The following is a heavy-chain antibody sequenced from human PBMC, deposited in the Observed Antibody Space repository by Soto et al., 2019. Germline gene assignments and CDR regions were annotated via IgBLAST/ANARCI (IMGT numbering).Heavy chain of an antibody. CDR1: GFTFSSYG. Sequence: QVQLVESGGGVVQPGRSLRLSCAASGFTFSSYGMHWVRQAPGKGLEWVAVISYDGSNKYYADSVKGRFTISRDNSKNTIYLQMNSLRAEDTAVYYCAKDFEGGSYYLYYFDYWGQGTLVTVSS. CDR3: AKDFEGGSYYLYYFDY. CDR2: ISYDGSNK. D-gene: IGHD1-26*01. V-gene: IGHV3-30*18. J-gene: IGHJ4*02.